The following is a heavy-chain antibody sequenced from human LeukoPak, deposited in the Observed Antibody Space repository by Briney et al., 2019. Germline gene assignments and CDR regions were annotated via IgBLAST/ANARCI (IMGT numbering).Heavy chain of an antibody. CDR3: AKGRSYDSSGYYYFDY. D-gene: IGHD3-22*01. CDR1: GFTFSSYW. V-gene: IGHV3-7*03. Sequence: GGSLRLSCAASGFTFSSYWMSWVRRAPGKGLEGVANIKQDGSEKYYVDSVKGRFTISRDNAKNSLYLQMNSLRAEDTALYYCAKGRSYDSSGYYYFDYWGQGTLVTVSS. J-gene: IGHJ4*02. CDR2: IKQDGSEK.